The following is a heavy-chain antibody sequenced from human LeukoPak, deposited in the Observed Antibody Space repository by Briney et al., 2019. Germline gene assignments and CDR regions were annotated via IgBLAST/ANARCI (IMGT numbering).Heavy chain of an antibody. CDR3: ARRIQGMAPYYFDY. J-gene: IGHJ4*02. D-gene: IGHD5-24*01. CDR1: GFTFSSYW. CDR2: IKQDGSEK. V-gene: IGHV3-7*01. Sequence: GSLRLSCAASGFTFSSYWMSWVRQAPGKGLEWVANIKQDGSEKDYVDSVKGRFTISRDNAKNTLYLQMNSLRAEDTAVYYCARRIQGMAPYYFDYWGQGTLVTVSS.